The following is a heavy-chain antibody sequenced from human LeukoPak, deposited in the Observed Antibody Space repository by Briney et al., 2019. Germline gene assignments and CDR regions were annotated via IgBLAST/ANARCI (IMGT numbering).Heavy chain of an antibody. V-gene: IGHV3-9*01. J-gene: IGHJ4*02. Sequence: GRSLRLSCAASGFIFDDYAMHWVRQAPGKGLEWVSGISWNSGSIGYADSVKGRFTISRDNAKNSLYLQMNSLRAEDTALYYCAKDRRLRLRGDIFDYWGQGTLVTVSS. CDR2: ISWNSGSI. D-gene: IGHD5-12*01. CDR3: AKDRRLRLRGDIFDY. CDR1: GFIFDDYA.